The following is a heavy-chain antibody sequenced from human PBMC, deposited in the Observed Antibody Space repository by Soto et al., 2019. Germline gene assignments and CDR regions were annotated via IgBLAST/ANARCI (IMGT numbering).Heavy chain of an antibody. CDR3: AKGGPSPGSDRNLRFLEWLPTSPFDY. CDR2: ISGSGGST. D-gene: IGHD3-3*01. J-gene: IGHJ4*02. CDR1: GFTFSSYA. V-gene: IGHV3-23*01. Sequence: PGGPLRLSCAASGFTFSSYAMSWVRQAPGKGLEWVSAISGSGGSTYYADSVKGRFTISRDNSKNTLYLQMNSLRAEDTAVYYCAKGGPSPGSDRNLRFLEWLPTSPFDYWGQGTLVTVSS.